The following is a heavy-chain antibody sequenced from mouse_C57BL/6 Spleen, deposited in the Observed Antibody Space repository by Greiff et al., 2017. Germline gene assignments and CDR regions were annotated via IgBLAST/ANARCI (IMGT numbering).Heavy chain of an antibody. V-gene: IGHV1-69*01. Sequence: VKLQQPGAELVMPGASVKLSCKASGYTFTSYWMHWVKQRPGQGLEWIGEIDPSDSYPNYNQKFKGKSTLTVDKSSSTAYMQLSSLTSEDSAVYYCARGGHSNYGRCAYWGQGTLVTVSA. J-gene: IGHJ3*01. D-gene: IGHD2-5*01. CDR1: GYTFTSYW. CDR2: IDPSDSYP. CDR3: ARGGHSNYGRCAY.